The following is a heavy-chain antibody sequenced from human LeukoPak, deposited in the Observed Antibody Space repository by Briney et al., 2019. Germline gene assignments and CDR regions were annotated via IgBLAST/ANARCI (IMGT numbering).Heavy chain of an antibody. V-gene: IGHV4-4*07. J-gene: IGHJ6*03. CDR2: IYTSGST. CDR3: ARGIGHWNYETYYYYMDV. Sequence: SETLSLTCTVSGGSMSSYYWSWIRQPAGKGLEWIGRIYTSGSTNYNPSLKSRVTMSVDTSKNQFSLKLSSVTAADTAVYYCARGIGHWNYETYYYYMDVWGKGTTVPVSS. D-gene: IGHD1-7*01. CDR1: GGSMSSYY.